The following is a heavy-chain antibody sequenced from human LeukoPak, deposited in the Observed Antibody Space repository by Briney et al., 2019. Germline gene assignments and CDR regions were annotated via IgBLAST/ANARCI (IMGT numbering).Heavy chain of an antibody. V-gene: IGHV3-30*02. Sequence: GGSLRLSCAASGFTFSSYGMHWVRQAPGKGLEWVAFIRYDGSNKYYADSVKGRFTISRDNSKNTLYLQMNSLRAEDTAVYYCAKEGYYDILTGYYDPYYFDYWGQGTLVTASS. CDR2: IRYDGSNK. CDR1: GFTFSSYG. CDR3: AKEGYYDILTGYYDPYYFDY. J-gene: IGHJ4*02. D-gene: IGHD3-9*01.